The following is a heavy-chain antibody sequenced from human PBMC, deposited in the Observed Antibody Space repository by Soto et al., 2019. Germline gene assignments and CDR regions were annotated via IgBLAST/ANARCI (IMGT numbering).Heavy chain of an antibody. V-gene: IGHV3-30*18. CDR1: EFTFSSYG. D-gene: IGHD3-16*01. Sequence: WGSLVVACAASEFTFSSYGMHWVRQAPGKGLDRVAVISYDGSNKYYADSVKGRFTISRDNSKNTLYLQMNSLRAEDTAVYYCAKEGVYDYVWGSYHPKAYFDYWGQGTMVTVSS. J-gene: IGHJ4*02. CDR3: AKEGVYDYVWGSYHPKAYFDY. CDR2: ISYDGSNK.